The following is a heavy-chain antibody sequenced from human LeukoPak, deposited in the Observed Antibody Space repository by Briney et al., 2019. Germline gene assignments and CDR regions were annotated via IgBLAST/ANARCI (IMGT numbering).Heavy chain of an antibody. CDR1: GFTFSSYA. CDR3: ARDRSGGYYDFWGGYRNYGMDV. V-gene: IGHV3-23*01. CDR2: ISGSGGST. D-gene: IGHD3-3*01. J-gene: IGHJ6*02. Sequence: GGSLRLSCAASGFTFSSYAMSWVRQAPGKGLEWVSAISGSGGSTYYADSVKGRFTISRDNSKNTLYLQMNSLRAEDTAVYYCARDRSGGYYDFWGGYRNYGMDVWGQGTTVTVSS.